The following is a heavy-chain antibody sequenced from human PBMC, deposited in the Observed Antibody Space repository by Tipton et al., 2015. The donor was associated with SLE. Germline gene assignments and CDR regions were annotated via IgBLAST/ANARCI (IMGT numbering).Heavy chain of an antibody. Sequence: TLSLTCTVSGGSIGRNTFYWGWIRQPPGKGLEWIGSIYFSGKTYYNPSLKSRVTISIDTSKNQFSLKLSSVTAAETSVYYCARHAFTAADREDFYDYYMDVWGKGTSVTVSS. D-gene: IGHD6-13*01. V-gene: IGHV4-39*01. CDR2: IYFSGKT. CDR1: GGSIGRNTFY. CDR3: ARHAFTAADREDFYDYYMDV. J-gene: IGHJ6*03.